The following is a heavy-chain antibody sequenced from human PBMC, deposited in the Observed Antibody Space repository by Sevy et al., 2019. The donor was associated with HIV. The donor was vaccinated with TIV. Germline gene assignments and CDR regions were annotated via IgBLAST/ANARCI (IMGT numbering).Heavy chain of an antibody. CDR1: GFTFSSYA. D-gene: IGHD3-16*01. CDR2: ITGLGGTT. J-gene: IGHJ4*02. CDR3: AKGNDAYYYDY. V-gene: IGHV3-23*01. Sequence: GGSLRLSCAASGFTFSSYAMTWVRQAPGKGLEWVSSITGLGGTTYYTDSAKGRFTISRDNSKNTLSLQMDSLRAEDTAIYYCAKGNDAYYYDYWGQGTVLTVSS.